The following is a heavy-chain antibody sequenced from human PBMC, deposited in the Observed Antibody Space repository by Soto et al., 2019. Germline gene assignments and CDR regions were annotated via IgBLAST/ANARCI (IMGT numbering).Heavy chain of an antibody. Sequence: GGSLRLSCVASGFTFSRYSMNWVRQAPGKGLEWVSSISSSSSYIYYADSVKGRFTISRDNAKNSLYLQMNSLRAEDTAVYYCARGKVDYDSSGYYRMYYFDYWGQGTLVTVS. J-gene: IGHJ4*02. V-gene: IGHV3-21*01. CDR3: ARGKVDYDSSGYYRMYYFDY. D-gene: IGHD3-22*01. CDR1: GFTFSRYS. CDR2: ISSSSSYI.